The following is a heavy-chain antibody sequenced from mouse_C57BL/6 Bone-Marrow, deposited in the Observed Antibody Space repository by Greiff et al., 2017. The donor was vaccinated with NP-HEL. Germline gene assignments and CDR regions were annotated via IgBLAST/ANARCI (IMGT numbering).Heavy chain of an antibody. CDR2: INPSSGYT. Sequence: VQLQQSGAELVKPGASVKLSCKASGYTFTSYWMHWVNQRPGQGLEWIGYINPSSGYTKYNQKFKDKATFTADKSSSTAYMQLSNLKYKDPAVYDCARRTCGYLYFDVGGTGTAVTVTA. CDR3: ARRTCGYLYFDV. V-gene: IGHV1-7*01. CDR1: GYTFTSYW. J-gene: IGHJ1*03.